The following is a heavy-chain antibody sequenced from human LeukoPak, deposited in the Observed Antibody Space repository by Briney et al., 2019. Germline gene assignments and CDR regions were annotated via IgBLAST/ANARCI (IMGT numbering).Heavy chain of an antibody. CDR1: GLTFRSYG. V-gene: IGHV3-33*01. J-gene: IGHJ4*02. D-gene: IGHD2-15*01. Sequence: GGSLRLSCAASGLTFRSYGMHWVRQAPGKGLEWVAVIWYDGSNKYYADSVKGRFTISRDNSKNTLYLQMNSLRAEDTAVYYCASSRGGSEGINYFDYWGQGTLVTVSS. CDR2: IWYDGSNK. CDR3: ASSRGGSEGINYFDY.